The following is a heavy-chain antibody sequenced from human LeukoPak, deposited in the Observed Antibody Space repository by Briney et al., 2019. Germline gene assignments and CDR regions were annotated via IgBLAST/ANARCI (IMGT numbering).Heavy chain of an antibody. CDR2: IYYSGNT. D-gene: IGHD4-17*01. CDR3: ARHPSAYGACDY. CDR1: GGSISSGSYY. Sequence: SETLSLTCTVSGGSISSGSYYWSWIRQPAGKGLEWIGRIYYSGNTDYNPSLKSRVTISVDTSKNQFSLKLSSVTAADTAVYYCARHPSAYGACDYWGQGTLVTVSS. J-gene: IGHJ4*02. V-gene: IGHV4-61*02.